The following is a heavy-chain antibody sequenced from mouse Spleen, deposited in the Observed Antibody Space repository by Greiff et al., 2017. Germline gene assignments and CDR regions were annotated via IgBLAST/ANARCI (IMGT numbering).Heavy chain of an antibody. J-gene: IGHJ3*01. CDR2: INPDNGGT. D-gene: IGHD1-1*01. V-gene: IGHV1-18*01. CDR3: ARRAIYYYGSSGDWFAY. Sequence: EVQLQQSGPELVKPGASVKIPCKASGYTFTDYNMDWVKQSHGKSLEWIGDINPDNGGTIYNQKFKGKATLTVDKSSSTAYMELRSLTSEDTAVYYCARRAIYYYGSSGDWFAYWGQGTLVTGSA. CDR1: GYTFTDYN.